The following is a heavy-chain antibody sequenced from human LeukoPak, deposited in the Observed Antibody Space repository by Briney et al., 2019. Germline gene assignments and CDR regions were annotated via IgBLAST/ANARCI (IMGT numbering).Heavy chain of an antibody. Sequence: ASVKVSCKASGYTFTSYGISWVRQAPGQGLEWMGWISAYNGNTNYAQRLQGRVTMTTDTSTSTAYMELSSLRSEDTAVYYCARVPSGGDRFDPWGQGALVTVSS. J-gene: IGHJ5*02. D-gene: IGHD3-16*01. CDR1: GYTFTSYG. CDR3: ARVPSGGDRFDP. CDR2: ISAYNGNT. V-gene: IGHV1-18*01.